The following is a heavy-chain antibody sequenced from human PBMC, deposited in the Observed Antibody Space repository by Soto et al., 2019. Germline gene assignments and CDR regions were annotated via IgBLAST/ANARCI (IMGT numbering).Heavy chain of an antibody. Sequence: GGSLRLSCAASGFSVNSNYMSWVRQAPGKGLEWVSIIYSGGSIYYADSVKDRFTISRDNFKNTLYLQMNSLGAEDTAVYYCAAPTYWGQGTLVTVSS. CDR3: AAPTY. V-gene: IGHV3-66*01. J-gene: IGHJ4*01. CDR1: GFSVNSNY. CDR2: IYSGGSI.